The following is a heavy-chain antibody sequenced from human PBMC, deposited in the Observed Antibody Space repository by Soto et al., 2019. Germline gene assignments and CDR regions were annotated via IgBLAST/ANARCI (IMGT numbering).Heavy chain of an antibody. CDR1: GGSISDYY. J-gene: IGHJ5*01. CDR2: IYYTGTT. V-gene: IGHV4-59*08. D-gene: IGHD5-12*01. CDR3: ARLGRWLQALDS. Sequence: SETLSLTCAVSGGSISDYYWSLIRQPPGKGLEWVGYIYYTGTTTYNPSLKSRLTLSVDTSKNQFSLKLRSVSAADTAVYYCARLGRWLQALDSWGHGTLVTVSS.